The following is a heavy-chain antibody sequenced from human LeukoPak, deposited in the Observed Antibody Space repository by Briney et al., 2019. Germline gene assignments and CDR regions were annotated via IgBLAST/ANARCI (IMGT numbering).Heavy chain of an antibody. V-gene: IGHV3-48*01. J-gene: IGHJ4*02. CDR3: AREGGGYAY. Sequence: GSLRLSCVASGFTFSDYSMNWVRQAPGKGLEWVSYITSSSSIIYYADSVKGRFTISRDNAKNSVYLQMNSLGAEDTAVYYCAREGGGYAYWGQGTLVTVSS. CDR1: GFTFSDYS. CDR2: ITSSSSII. D-gene: IGHD2-15*01.